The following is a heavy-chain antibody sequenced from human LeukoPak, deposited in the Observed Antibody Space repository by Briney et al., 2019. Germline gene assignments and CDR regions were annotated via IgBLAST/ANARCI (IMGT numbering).Heavy chain of an antibody. V-gene: IGHV1-69*13. CDR2: IIPIFGTA. CDR3: ARGNTMIVVVKHGDWYFDL. Sequence: ASVKVSCTASGGTFSSYAISWVRQAPGQGLEWMGGIIPIFGTANYAQKFQGRVTITADESTSTAYMELSSLRSEDTAVYYCARGNTMIVVVKHGDWYFDLWGRGTLVTVSS. D-gene: IGHD3-22*01. CDR1: GGTFSSYA. J-gene: IGHJ2*01.